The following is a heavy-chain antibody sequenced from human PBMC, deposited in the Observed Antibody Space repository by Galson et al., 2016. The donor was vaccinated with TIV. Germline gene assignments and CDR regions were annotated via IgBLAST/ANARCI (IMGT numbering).Heavy chain of an antibody. D-gene: IGHD6-13*01. CDR1: GFTFGSYG. CDR2: VSYDRSDK. Sequence: SLRLSCAASGFTFGSYGMHWVRHGPGKGLEWLAFVSYDRSDKNYADSVKGRVTISRDNFKNTLYLQMSSLRAEDTAVYYCARGFSSYYFDYWGQGTLVTVSS. CDR3: ARGFSSYYFDY. V-gene: IGHV3-30*03. J-gene: IGHJ4*02.